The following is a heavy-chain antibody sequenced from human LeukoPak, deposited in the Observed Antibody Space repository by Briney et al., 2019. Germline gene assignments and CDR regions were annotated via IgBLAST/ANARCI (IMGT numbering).Heavy chain of an antibody. D-gene: IGHD1-26*01. CDR2: ISWNGGTI. Sequence: GRSLRLSCAASGFTFDDYAMQWVRQAPGKGLEWVSGISWNGGTIGYADSVKGRFTISRDNAKNSLYLQMNSLRVEDTALYYCAKGWDGDYYYGMDVWGQGTTVTVSS. CDR1: GFTFDDYA. CDR3: AKGWDGDYYYGMDV. V-gene: IGHV3-9*01. J-gene: IGHJ6*02.